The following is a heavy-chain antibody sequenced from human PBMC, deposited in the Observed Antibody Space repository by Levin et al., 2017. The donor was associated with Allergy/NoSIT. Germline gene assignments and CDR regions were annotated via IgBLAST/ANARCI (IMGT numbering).Heavy chain of an antibody. V-gene: IGHV4-39*01. J-gene: IGHJ5*02. CDR1: GGSISSSSYY. D-gene: IGHD6-19*01. CDR3: ARSPGGWYGWFDP. Sequence: PSETLSLTCTVSGGSISSSSYYWGWIRQPPGKGLEWIGSIYYSGSTYYNPSLKSRVTISVDTSKNQFSLKLSSVTAADTAVYYCARSPGGWYGWFDPWGQGTLVTVSS. CDR2: IYYSGST.